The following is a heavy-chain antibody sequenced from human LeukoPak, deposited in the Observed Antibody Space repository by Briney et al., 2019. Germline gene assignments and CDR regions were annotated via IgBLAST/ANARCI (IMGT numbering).Heavy chain of an antibody. Sequence: ASVKVSCKASGYIFTSYDINWVRQATGQGLEWMGWMNPNSGNTGYAQKFQGRVTMTRNTSISTAYMELSSLRSEDTAVYYCARGQHSYGFDRFYYYYGMDVWGQGTTVTVSS. V-gene: IGHV1-8*01. CDR2: MNPNSGNT. CDR1: GYIFTSYD. J-gene: IGHJ6*02. D-gene: IGHD5-18*01. CDR3: ARGQHSYGFDRFYYYYGMDV.